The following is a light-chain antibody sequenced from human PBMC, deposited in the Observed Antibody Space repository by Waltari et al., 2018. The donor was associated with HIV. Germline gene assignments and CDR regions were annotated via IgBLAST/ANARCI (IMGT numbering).Light chain of an antibody. CDR3: CSYGGDDTLV. CDR1: STNVGSYSL. CDR2: DDS. V-gene: IGLV2-23*01. Sequence: QSALTQPASVSGSLGQSITISCTGASTNVGSYSLVSWYQNRPGQAPTLIIYDDSKRPLGISSRLSGSKSGNTASLTISGLQSEDEADYYCCSYGGDDTLVFGGGTKVTAL. J-gene: IGLJ3*02.